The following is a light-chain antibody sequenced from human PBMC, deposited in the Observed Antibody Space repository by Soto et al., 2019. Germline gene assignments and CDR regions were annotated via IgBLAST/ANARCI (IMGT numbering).Light chain of an antibody. J-gene: IGKJ4*01. CDR3: QQSHTTPLT. CDR2: SAS. CDR1: QNIGNS. V-gene: IGKV1-39*01. Sequence: DIQMTQSPSSLSASVRDGVTITCRASQNIGNSLNWYQQKPGKAPSLLFESASSLHSGVPSRFTGSGSGTDFTLTISSLEPEDSGTYDCQQSHTTPLTFGGGTKVEIK.